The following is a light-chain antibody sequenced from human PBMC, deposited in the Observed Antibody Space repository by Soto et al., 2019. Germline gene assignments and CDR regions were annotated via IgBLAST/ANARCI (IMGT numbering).Light chain of an antibody. J-gene: IGLJ1*01. CDR3: SSYTSISTLHV. Sequence: QSALTQPASVSGSPGQSITISCTGTNSDVGGYNYVSWYQQHPGKAPELMIYVVSHRPSGVSNRFSGSKSDNTASLTISGLQAEDEADYYCSSYTSISTLHVFGTGTKLTVL. CDR2: VVS. CDR1: NSDVGGYNY. V-gene: IGLV2-14*01.